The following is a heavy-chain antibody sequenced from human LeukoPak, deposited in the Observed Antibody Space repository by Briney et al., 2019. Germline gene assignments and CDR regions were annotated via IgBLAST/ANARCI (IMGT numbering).Heavy chain of an antibody. CDR1: GFTFSSYS. CDR2: INDSGST. J-gene: IGHJ4*02. V-gene: IGHV4-34*01. D-gene: IGHD6-13*01. CDR3: ARRTYSSTWYFDY. Sequence: PGGSLRLSCAASGFTFSSYSMNWVRQPPGKGLEWIGEINDSGSTNYNPSLKSRVTISVDTSKNQFSLKLNSVTAADTAVYYCARRTYSSTWYFDYWGQGTLVTVSS.